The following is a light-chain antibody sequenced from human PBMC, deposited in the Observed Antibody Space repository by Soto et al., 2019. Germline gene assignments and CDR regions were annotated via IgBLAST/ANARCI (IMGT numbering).Light chain of an antibody. Sequence: EIVMMQSPATLSVSPGERATLSCRASQSVGNNLAWYQQKPGQAPRLLIYDTPTRATGVPTRFSGSRSGAEFTLTINSLQSEDFAVYYCQPYNNWPLTFGGGTKVDIK. CDR1: QSVGNN. CDR2: DTP. V-gene: IGKV3-15*01. J-gene: IGKJ4*01. CDR3: QPYNNWPLT.